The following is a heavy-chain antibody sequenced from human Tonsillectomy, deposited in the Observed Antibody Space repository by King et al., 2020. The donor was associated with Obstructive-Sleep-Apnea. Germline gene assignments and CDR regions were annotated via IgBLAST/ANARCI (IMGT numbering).Heavy chain of an antibody. J-gene: IGHJ4*02. CDR3: TRRLINYAIDS. Sequence: LQLQESVPGLVKPSETLSLTCTVSGGSITTTNYYWGWVRQSPGMGLEWIGDIFYSGSTNYNPSLNSRVSISADTSKNQFSLDLSSVTAADTAIYYCTRRLINYAIDSWGQGTLVTVSS. D-gene: IGHD4-11*01. CDR1: GGSITTTNYY. V-gene: IGHV4-39*07. CDR2: IFYSGST.